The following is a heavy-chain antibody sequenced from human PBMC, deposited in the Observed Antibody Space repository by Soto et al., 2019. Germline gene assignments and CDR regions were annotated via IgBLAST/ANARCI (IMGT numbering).Heavy chain of an antibody. CDR2: ISGSGGST. D-gene: IGHD6-6*01. CDR3: AKDRVLAGRLYFYYGMDV. CDR1: GFTFSSYA. V-gene: IGHV3-23*01. Sequence: SLRLSCAASGFTFSSYAMSWVRQAPGKGLEWVSAISGSGGSTYYADSVKGRFTISRDNSKNTLYLQMNSLRAEDTAVYYCAKDRVLAGRLYFYYGMDVWGQGTTVTVSS. J-gene: IGHJ6*02.